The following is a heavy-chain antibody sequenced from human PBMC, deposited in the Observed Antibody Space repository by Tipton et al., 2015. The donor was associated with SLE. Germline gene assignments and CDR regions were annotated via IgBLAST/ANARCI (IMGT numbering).Heavy chain of an antibody. J-gene: IGHJ3*02. CDR3: AKAPLDESSWDAFDI. CDR1: GFTFSSNA. Sequence: QLVQSGGGLVQPGGSLRLSCAASGFTFSSNAMSWVRQAPGKGLEWVSAISGSGSSASYVDSVKGRFTLSRDNSKNTLYLQINSLRVEDTALYYCAKAPLDESSWDAFDIWGQGTMVTVSS. CDR2: ISGSGSSA. D-gene: IGHD6-13*01. V-gene: IGHV3-23*04.